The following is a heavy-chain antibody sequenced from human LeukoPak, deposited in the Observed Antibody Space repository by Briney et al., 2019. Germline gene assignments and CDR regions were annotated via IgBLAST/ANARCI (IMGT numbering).Heavy chain of an antibody. Sequence: PGGSLRLSCAASGFTFSSYWMHWVRQAPGKGPVWVSRINSDGSSTSYADSVKGRFTISRDNAKNTLYLQMNSLRAEDTAVYYCAREQYDYVWGSYRYVLDYWGQGTLVTVSS. J-gene: IGHJ4*02. D-gene: IGHD3-16*02. CDR3: AREQYDYVWGSYRYVLDY. CDR1: GFTFSSYW. V-gene: IGHV3-74*01. CDR2: INSDGSST.